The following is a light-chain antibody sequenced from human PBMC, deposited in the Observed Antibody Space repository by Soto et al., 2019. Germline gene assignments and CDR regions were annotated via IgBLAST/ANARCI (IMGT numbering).Light chain of an antibody. CDR3: QQSYSTPRT. V-gene: IGKV1-39*01. Sequence: DIQMTQSPSSLSASVGDRVTITCRASQSISNFLNWYQQTPGRAPKLLIYDASDLQSGVPSRFSGSGSGTDFTLTISSLQPEDFATYYCQQSYSTPRTFGPGTKVDIK. CDR2: DAS. J-gene: IGKJ1*01. CDR1: QSISNF.